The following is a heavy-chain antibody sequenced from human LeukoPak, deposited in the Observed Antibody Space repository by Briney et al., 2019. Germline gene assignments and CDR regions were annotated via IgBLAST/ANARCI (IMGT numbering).Heavy chain of an antibody. J-gene: IGHJ5*02. CDR1: GYTFTNSD. D-gene: IGHD1-14*01. CDR2: ISTSNGDT. Sequence: ASVKVSCKASGYTFTNSDITWVRQAPGQGLEWMGRISTSNGDTNYSAKLQGRGTMTTYTSTSTVYMELGSLTFDDTAVYFCARDPYHRLGPPLDLWGQGTLVTVSS. V-gene: IGHV1-18*01. CDR3: ARDPYHRLGPPLDL.